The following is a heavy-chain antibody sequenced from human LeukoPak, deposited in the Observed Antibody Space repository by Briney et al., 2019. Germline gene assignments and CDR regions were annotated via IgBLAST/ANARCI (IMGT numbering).Heavy chain of an antibody. D-gene: IGHD3-10*01. V-gene: IGHV3-48*01. CDR2: ISSSSSTI. CDR3: AKDSTGALDY. Sequence: GGSLRLSCAASGFTFSNFGMNWVRQAPGKGLEWVSYISSSSSTIDYADSVKGRFTISRDNSKNTLYLQMNSLRAEDTAVYYCAKDSTGALDYWGQGTLVTVSS. J-gene: IGHJ4*02. CDR1: GFTFSNFG.